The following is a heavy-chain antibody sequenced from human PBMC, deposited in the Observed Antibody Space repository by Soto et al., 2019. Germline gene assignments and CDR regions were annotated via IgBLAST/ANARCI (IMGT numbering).Heavy chain of an antibody. D-gene: IGHD2-15*01. V-gene: IGHV3-64D*06. CDR1: GFTFSSYA. CDR2: ISSNGGST. Sequence: GGSLRLSCSASGFTFSSYAMHWVRQAPGKGLEYVSAISSNGGSTYYADSVKGRFTISRDNSKNTLYLQMSSLRAEDTAVYYCVKDIHYCSGGSCYDYWGQGTLVTVSS. CDR3: VKDIHYCSGGSCYDY. J-gene: IGHJ4*02.